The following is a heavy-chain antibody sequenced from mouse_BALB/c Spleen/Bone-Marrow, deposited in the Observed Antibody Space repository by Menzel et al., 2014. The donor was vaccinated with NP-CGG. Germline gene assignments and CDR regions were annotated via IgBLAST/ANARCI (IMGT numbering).Heavy chain of an antibody. V-gene: IGHV14-3*02. CDR3: AAYYRYLAWFAY. CDR1: GFNIKDTY. CDR2: IDPANGNT. Sequence: EVQRVESGAELVKPGASVKLSCTASGFNIKDTYMHWVKQRPEQGLEWIGRIDPANGNTKYDPKFQGKATITADTSSNTAYLLLSSLTSEDTAVYYCAAYYRYLAWFAYWGQGTLVTVSA. D-gene: IGHD2-14*01. J-gene: IGHJ3*01.